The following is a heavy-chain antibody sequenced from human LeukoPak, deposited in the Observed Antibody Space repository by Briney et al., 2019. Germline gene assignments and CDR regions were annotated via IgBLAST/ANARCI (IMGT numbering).Heavy chain of an antibody. J-gene: IGHJ5*02. CDR3: ARGPVVGGWFVWFDP. Sequence: SETLSLTCTVSGASISSGTYYWSWFRQPAGKGLEWIGRIYTSGSTNYNPSLKSRVTISVDTSKNQFSLKLSSVTAADTAVYYCARGPVVGGWFVWFDPWGQGTLVTVSS. D-gene: IGHD6-19*01. CDR2: IYTSGST. CDR1: GASISSGTYY. V-gene: IGHV4-61*02.